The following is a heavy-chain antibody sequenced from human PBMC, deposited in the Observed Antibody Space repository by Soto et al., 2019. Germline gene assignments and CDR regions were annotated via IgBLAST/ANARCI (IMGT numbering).Heavy chain of an antibody. CDR3: ARDVSSNYDSSGYCDY. V-gene: IGHV1-46*01. Sequence: ASVKVSCKASGYTFTGYYMHWVRQAPGQGLEWMGIINPSGGSTSYAQKFQGRVTMTRDTSTSTVYMELSNLRSEDTAVYYCARDVSSNYDSSGYCDYWGQGTLVTVSS. CDR1: GYTFTGYY. J-gene: IGHJ4*02. CDR2: INPSGGST. D-gene: IGHD3-22*01.